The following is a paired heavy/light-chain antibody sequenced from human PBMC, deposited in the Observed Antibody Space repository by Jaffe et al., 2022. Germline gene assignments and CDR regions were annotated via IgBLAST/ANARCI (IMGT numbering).Light chain of an antibody. CDR3: CSYAGSSFVV. J-gene: IGLJ2*01. CDR2: EGS. CDR1: SSDVGSYNL. Sequence: QSALTQPASVSGSPGQSITISCTGTSSDVGSYNLVSWYQQHPGKAPKLMIYEGSKWPSGVSNRFSGSKSGNTASLTISGLQAEDEADYYCCSYAGSSFVVFGGGTKLTVL. V-gene: IGLV2-23*01.
Heavy chain of an antibody. CDR1: GGTFSSYA. CDR3: ARDESWSHHYYYYMDV. CDR2: IIPIFGTA. D-gene: IGHD1-26*01. J-gene: IGHJ6*03. V-gene: IGHV1-69*05. Sequence: QVQLVQSGAEVKKPGSSVKVSCKASGGTFSSYAISWVRQAPGQGLEWMGGIIPIFGTANYAQKFQGRVTITTDESTSTAYMELSSLRSEDTALYYCARDESWSHHYYYYMDVWGKGTTVTVSS.